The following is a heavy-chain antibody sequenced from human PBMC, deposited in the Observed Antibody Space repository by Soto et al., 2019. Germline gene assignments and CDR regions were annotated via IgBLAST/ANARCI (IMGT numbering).Heavy chain of an antibody. CDR3: AKGGGDSLRYGMDV. D-gene: IGHD2-21*02. Sequence: ESGGGLVPPGGALRLSCSASGFTFSSCAMNWVRQAPGKGLEWVSAISGSGGSIYYADFVKGRFTISRDNSKTTLYLQMDSLRAEDTAVYYCAKGGGDSLRYGMDVWGQGTTVTVSS. CDR1: GFTFSSCA. J-gene: IGHJ6*02. V-gene: IGHV3-23*01. CDR2: ISGSGGSI.